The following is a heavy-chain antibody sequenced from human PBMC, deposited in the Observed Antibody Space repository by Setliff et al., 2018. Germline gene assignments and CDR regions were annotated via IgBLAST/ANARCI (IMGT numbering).Heavy chain of an antibody. CDR2: NSVY. CDR1: GYSFSNYG. J-gene: IGHJ4*02. Sequence: ASVKVSCKTSGYSFSNYGINWVRQAPGQGLEWMEWNSVYARKFQGRVTMTTDTSTNTAFMELRSLRSDDTAVYYCTRGPKDFVVPPTANIFDYWGQGTVVTVSS. V-gene: IGHV1-18*01. CDR3: TRGPKDFVVPPTANIFDY. D-gene: IGHD2-2*01.